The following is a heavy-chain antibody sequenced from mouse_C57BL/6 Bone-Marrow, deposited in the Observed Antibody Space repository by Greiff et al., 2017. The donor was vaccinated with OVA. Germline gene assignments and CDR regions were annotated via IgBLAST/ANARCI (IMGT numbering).Heavy chain of an antibody. CDR3: TRGYSNYYAMDY. J-gene: IGHJ4*01. V-gene: IGHV1-15*01. CDR2: IDPETGCT. D-gene: IGHD2-5*01. Sequence: QVQLKQSGAELVRPGASVTLSCKASGYTFTDYEMHWVKQTPVHGLEWIGAIDPETGCTAYNQKFKGKAILTADKSSSTAYMELRSLTSEDSAVYYCTRGYSNYYAMDYWGQGTSVTVSS. CDR1: GYTFTDYE.